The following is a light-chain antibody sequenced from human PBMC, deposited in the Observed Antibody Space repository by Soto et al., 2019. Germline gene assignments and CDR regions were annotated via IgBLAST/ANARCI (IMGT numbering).Light chain of an antibody. CDR3: FPFTTTSTHV. V-gene: IGLV2-14*01. Sequence: QSALTQPASLSGSPGQSITISRTGTSSDIGAYDYVSWFQQRPGKAPKLMISEVNNRPSGVSNRFSGSKSGNTAYLTISGLQVEDEAEYFCFPFTTTSTHVFGTGTKVTVL. J-gene: IGLJ1*01. CDR2: EVN. CDR1: SSDIGAYDY.